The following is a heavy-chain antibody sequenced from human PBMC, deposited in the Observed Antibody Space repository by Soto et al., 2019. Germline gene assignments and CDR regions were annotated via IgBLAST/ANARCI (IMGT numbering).Heavy chain of an antibody. D-gene: IGHD3-16*01. J-gene: IGHJ6*02. CDR3: ARHLGGNHYYYGMDV. CDR1: GGTFSSYA. V-gene: IGHV1-69*12. Sequence: QVQLVQSGAEVKKPGSSVKVSCKASGGTFSSYAFSWVRQAPGQGLGWMGGIIPIFGTADYAQKFQGRVTITADDFTSTAYMELSSLRSEDTAVYYCARHLGGNHYYYGMDVWGQGTTVTVSS. CDR2: IIPIFGTA.